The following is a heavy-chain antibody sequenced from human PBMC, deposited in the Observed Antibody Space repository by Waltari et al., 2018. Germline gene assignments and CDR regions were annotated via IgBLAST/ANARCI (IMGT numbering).Heavy chain of an antibody. J-gene: IGHJ6*03. V-gene: IGHV4-31*03. CDR2: IYYSGST. CDR3: ARANQLLPSYYYYYYMDV. D-gene: IGHD2-2*01. Sequence: QVQLQESGPGLVKPSQTLSLTCTVSGGSISSGGYYWSWIRQPPGKGLEWIGYIYYSGSTYYNPALKSRVTISVDTAKNQFSLKLSSVTAADTAVYYCARANQLLPSYYYYYYMDVWGKGTTVTVSS. CDR1: GGSISSGGYY.